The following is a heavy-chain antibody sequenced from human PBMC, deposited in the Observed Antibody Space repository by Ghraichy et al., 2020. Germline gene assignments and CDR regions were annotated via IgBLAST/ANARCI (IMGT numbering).Heavy chain of an antibody. CDR1: GGSISSSSYY. CDR2: IYYSGST. Sequence: ESLSLTCTVSGGSISSSSYYWGWVRQPPGKGLEWIGSIYYSGSTHCNPSLKSRVTISVDTSKNQLSLKLSSVTATDAAVYYCARHNRYYDFWRGPEGYGMDVWGQGTTVTVSS. CDR3: ARHNRYYDFWRGPEGYGMDV. D-gene: IGHD3-3*01. V-gene: IGHV4-39*01. J-gene: IGHJ6*02.